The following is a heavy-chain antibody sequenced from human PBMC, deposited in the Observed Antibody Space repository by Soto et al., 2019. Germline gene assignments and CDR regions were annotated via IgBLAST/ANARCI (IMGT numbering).Heavy chain of an antibody. CDR1: GFTVSNNY. V-gene: IGHV3-66*01. CDR2: IYSGGDT. Sequence: VQLVESGGGLVQPGGSLRLSCAASGFTVSNNYMRWVRQAPGKGLEWVSLIYSGGDTYYADSVKGRFTISRDNSKNTLYLQMNSVRAKDTAVYYCARDGTYNWVGGQGILVTVSS. CDR3: ARDGTYNWV. J-gene: IGHJ4*02. D-gene: IGHD1-1*01.